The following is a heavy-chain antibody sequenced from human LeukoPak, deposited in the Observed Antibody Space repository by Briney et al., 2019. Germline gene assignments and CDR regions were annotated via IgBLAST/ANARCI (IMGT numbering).Heavy chain of an antibody. CDR3: VRGVGVSRFNYFDP. CDR1: GFTFSSFG. J-gene: IGHJ5*02. D-gene: IGHD6-13*01. Sequence: GGSLRLSCAASGFTFSSFGMHWVRQAPGKGLEWVAVIRYDASNKYYADSVKGRFTISRDNSKNTLFLQMNSLRDDDTAVYYCVRGVGVSRFNYFDPWGQGTLVIVS. CDR2: IRYDASNK. V-gene: IGHV3-33*01.